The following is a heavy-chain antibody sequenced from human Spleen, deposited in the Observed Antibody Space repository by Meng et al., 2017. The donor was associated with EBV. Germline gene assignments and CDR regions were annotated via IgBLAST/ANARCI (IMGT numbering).Heavy chain of an antibody. J-gene: IGHJ5*02. V-gene: IGHV3-30-3*01. CDR1: GFTFSSYA. CDR2: ISFDGGNK. CDR3: AKDLSGRFDP. Sequence: VGAGGGVVQPGRSLRLSCAASGFTFSSYAMHWVRQAPGKGLEWVAVISFDGGNKYYADSVKGRFTISRDNSKNTLYLQMNSLKIEDTAVYYCAKDLSGRFDPWGQGTLVTVSS. D-gene: IGHD1-14*01.